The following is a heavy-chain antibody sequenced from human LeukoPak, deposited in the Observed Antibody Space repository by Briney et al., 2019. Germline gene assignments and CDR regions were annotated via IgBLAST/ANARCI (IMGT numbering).Heavy chain of an antibody. CDR3: ATGYSSSWYSYYYYYGMDV. J-gene: IGHJ6*02. V-gene: IGHV3-23*01. D-gene: IGHD6-13*01. CDR1: GSTFSSYA. Sequence: QPGGSLRLSCAASGSTFSSYAMSWVRQAPGKGLEWVSAISGSGGSTYYADSVKGRFTISRDNSKNTLYLQMNSLRAEDTAVYYCATGYSSSWYSYYYYYGMDVWGQGTTVTVSS. CDR2: ISGSGGST.